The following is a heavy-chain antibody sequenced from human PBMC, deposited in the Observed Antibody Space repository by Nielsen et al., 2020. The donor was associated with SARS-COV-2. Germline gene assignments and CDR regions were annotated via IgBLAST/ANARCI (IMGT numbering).Heavy chain of an antibody. J-gene: IGHJ6*02. Sequence: SGPTLVKPTQTLTLTCTFSGFSLSTSGVGVGWIRQPPGKALEWLALIYWDDDKRYSPSLKSRLTITKDTSKNQVVLTMTNMDPVDTATYYCAHRRTEMATINYYYGMDVWGQGTTVTVSS. D-gene: IGHD5-24*01. CDR2: IYWDDDK. CDR1: GFSLSTSGVG. CDR3: AHRRTEMATINYYYGMDV. V-gene: IGHV2-5*02.